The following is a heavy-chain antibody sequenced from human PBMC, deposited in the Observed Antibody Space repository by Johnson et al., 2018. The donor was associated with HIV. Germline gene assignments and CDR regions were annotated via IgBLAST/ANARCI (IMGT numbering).Heavy chain of an antibody. CDR1: GFTFSSYA. V-gene: IGHV3-30*04. Sequence: QMQLVESGGGVVQPGRSLRLSCAASGFTFSSYAMHWVRQAPGKGLEWVAVISYDGSNKYYADSVKGRFTISRDNANNSLYLQMNSLRAEDTAVYYCARVVVITYHDAFDIWGQGTMVTVSS. CDR2: ISYDGSNK. J-gene: IGHJ3*02. D-gene: IGHD3-22*01. CDR3: ARVVVITYHDAFDI.